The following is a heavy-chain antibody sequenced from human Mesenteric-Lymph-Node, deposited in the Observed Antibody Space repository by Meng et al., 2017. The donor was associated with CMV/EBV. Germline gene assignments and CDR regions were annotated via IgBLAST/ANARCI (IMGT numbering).Heavy chain of an antibody. CDR3: AKDPTGANWFDP. D-gene: IGHD1-1*01. V-gene: IGHV3-30*02. CDR2: IRYDGSNE. CDR1: GFTFSSHG. Sequence: GEFLKIFCAASGFTFSSHGMHWVRQAPGKGLEGVAFIRYDGSNEYYADSVKGRFTIPRDNSKNTLYLQMNSLRVEDTAVYYCAKDPTGANWFDPWGQGTLVTVSS. J-gene: IGHJ5*02.